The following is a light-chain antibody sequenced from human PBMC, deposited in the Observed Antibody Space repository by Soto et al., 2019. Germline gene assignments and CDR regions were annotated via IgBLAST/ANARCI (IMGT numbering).Light chain of an antibody. CDR2: GAS. CDR1: QSVSID. Sequence: EIVMTQSPATLSVSPGERATLSCRASQSVSIDLAWYQQTPGQAPRLLIYGASTRATGIPDRFSGSGSGTDFTLTISRLEPEDFAVYYCQQYGTPRSVTFGQGTRLEIK. J-gene: IGKJ5*01. CDR3: QQYGTPRSVT. V-gene: IGKV3D-15*01.